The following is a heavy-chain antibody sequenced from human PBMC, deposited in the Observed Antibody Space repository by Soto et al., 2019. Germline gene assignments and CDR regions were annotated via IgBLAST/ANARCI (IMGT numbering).Heavy chain of an antibody. CDR1: GFTFTSSA. Sequence: SVKVSFKASGFTFTSSAVQWVRQARGQRLEWIGWIVVGSGNTNYAQKFQERVTITRDMSTSTAYMELSSLRSEDTAVYYCAARLVGAALNPFDAFDIWGQGTMVTVSS. D-gene: IGHD2-15*01. CDR3: AARLVGAALNPFDAFDI. V-gene: IGHV1-58*01. CDR2: IVVGSGNT. J-gene: IGHJ3*02.